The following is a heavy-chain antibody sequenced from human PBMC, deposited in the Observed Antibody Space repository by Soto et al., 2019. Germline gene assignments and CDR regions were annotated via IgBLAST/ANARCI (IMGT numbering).Heavy chain of an antibody. J-gene: IGHJ4*02. CDR1: VYTLTELS. CDR2: FDPEDGET. CDR3: ATDLGVSEPTDY. Sequence: ASVKVSCKVSVYTLTELSIHWVRQAPGKGLEWMGGFDPEDGETIYAQKFQGRVTMTEDTSTDTAYMELSSLRSEDTAVYYCATDLGVSEPTDYWGQGTLVTVSS. V-gene: IGHV1-24*01. D-gene: IGHD3-3*01.